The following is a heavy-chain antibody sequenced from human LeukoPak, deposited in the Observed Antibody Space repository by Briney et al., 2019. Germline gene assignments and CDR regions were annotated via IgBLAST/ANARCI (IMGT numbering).Heavy chain of an antibody. D-gene: IGHD5-18*01. CDR2: FDPEDGET. J-gene: IGHJ4*02. CDR1: GYTLTELS. Sequence: ASVKVSCKVSGYTLTELSMHWVRQAPGKGLEWMGGFDPEDGETIYAQKFQGRVTMAEDTSTDTAYMELSSLRSEDTAVYYCATIGYSYGENFDYWGQGTLVTVSS. CDR3: ATIGYSYGENFDY. V-gene: IGHV1-24*01.